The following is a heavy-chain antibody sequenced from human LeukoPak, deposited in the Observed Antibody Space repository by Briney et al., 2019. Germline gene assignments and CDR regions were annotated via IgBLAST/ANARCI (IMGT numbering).Heavy chain of an antibody. CDR3: ARVGCSSTSCSRRAWFDP. CDR2: ISAYNGNT. J-gene: IGHJ5*02. Sequence: ASVKVSCKASGYTFTSYGISWVRQAPGQGLEWMGWISAYNGNTNYAQKLQGRVTMTTDTSTSTAYMELRSLRSDDTAVYYCARVGCSSTSCSRRAWFDPWGQGTLVTVSS. CDR1: GYTFTSYG. D-gene: IGHD2-2*01. V-gene: IGHV1-18*01.